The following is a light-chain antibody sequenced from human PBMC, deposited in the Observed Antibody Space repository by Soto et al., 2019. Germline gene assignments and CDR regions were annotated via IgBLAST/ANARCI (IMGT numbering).Light chain of an antibody. CDR1: QVIKDF. CDR2: DAS. V-gene: IGKV1-33*01. CDR3: QQYDGLPPYT. J-gene: IGKJ2*01. Sequence: DIQMTQSPSSLSASVGDRVTITCQASQVIKDFLNWYQQKPGKAPKLLIYDASNLEPGVPSRFSGRGSGTDFTFTFAILQPEDIATYYCQQYDGLPPYTFGQGTKLEIK.